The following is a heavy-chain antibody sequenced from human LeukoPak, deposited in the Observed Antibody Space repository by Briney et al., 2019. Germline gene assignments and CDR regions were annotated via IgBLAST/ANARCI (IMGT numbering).Heavy chain of an antibody. D-gene: IGHD6-13*01. V-gene: IGHV1-18*01. CDR1: GYTFTSYG. CDR2: ISAYNGNT. Sequence: ASVKVSCKASGYTFTSYGISWVRQAPGQGLEWTGWISAYNGNTNYAQKLQGRVTMTTDTSTSTAYMELRSLRSDDTAVYYCARGWAAAGYDAFDIWGQGTMVTVSS. J-gene: IGHJ3*02. CDR3: ARGWAAAGYDAFDI.